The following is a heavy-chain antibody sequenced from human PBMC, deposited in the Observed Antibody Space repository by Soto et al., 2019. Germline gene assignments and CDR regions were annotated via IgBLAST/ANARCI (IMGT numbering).Heavy chain of an antibody. CDR2: ISSSSSYI. Sequence: GGSLRLSCAASGFTFSSYSMNWVRQAPGKGLEWVSSISSSSSYIYYADSVKGRFTISRDNAKNSPYLQMNSLRAEDTAVYYCATDFGESRGGFSRWLQPYYYYYYGMDVWGQGTTVTVSS. CDR1: GFTFSSYS. CDR3: ATDFGESRGGFSRWLQPYYYYYYGMDV. V-gene: IGHV3-21*01. J-gene: IGHJ6*02. D-gene: IGHD3-16*01.